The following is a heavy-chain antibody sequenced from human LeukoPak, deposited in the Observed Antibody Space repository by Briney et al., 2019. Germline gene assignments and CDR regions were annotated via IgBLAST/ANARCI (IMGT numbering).Heavy chain of an antibody. CDR2: FYTCGST. J-gene: IGHJ4*02. CDR3: ASRIPTEPDFDY. V-gene: IGHV4-4*09. Sequence: PSETLTLTCTVSGGLIRRYYWSWIRQPPGKGLEGIGYFYTCGSTNYNPSLKSRVTISVDTSKNPFYLQLSSVRAADTAVYYCASRIPTEPDFDYWGQGTLVTVSS. CDR1: GGLIRRYY.